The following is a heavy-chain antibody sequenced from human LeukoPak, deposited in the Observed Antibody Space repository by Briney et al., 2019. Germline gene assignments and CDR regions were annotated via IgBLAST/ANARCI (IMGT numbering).Heavy chain of an antibody. CDR1: GGSISSSSYY. J-gene: IGHJ5*02. Sequence: SETLSLTCTVSGGSISSSSYYWGWIRQPPGKGLEWIGSIYCSGSTYYNPSLKSRVTISVDTSKNQFSLKLSSVTAADTAVYYCARHWVRPKQQLIDNWFDPWGQGTLVTVSS. CDR3: ARHWVRPKQQLIDNWFDP. D-gene: IGHD6-13*01. V-gene: IGHV4-39*01. CDR2: IYCSGST.